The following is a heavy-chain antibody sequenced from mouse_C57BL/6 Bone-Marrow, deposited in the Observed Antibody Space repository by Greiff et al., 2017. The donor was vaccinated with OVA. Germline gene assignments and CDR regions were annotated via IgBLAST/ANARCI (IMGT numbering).Heavy chain of an antibody. CDR1: GYTFTDYY. D-gene: IGHD1-1*01. V-gene: IGHV1-75*01. Sequence: QVQLQQSGPELVKPGASVKISCKASGYTFTDYYINWVKQRPGQGLEWIGWIFPGSGSTYYNEKFKGKATLTVDKSYSTAYMLLSSLTSEDSAVYFCARGKILRYFDYWGQGTTLTVSS. CDR2: IFPGSGST. J-gene: IGHJ2*01. CDR3: ARGKILRYFDY.